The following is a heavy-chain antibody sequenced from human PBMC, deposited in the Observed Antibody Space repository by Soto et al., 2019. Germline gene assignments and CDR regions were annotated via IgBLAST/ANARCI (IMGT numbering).Heavy chain of an antibody. Sequence: EVQLVQSGAAVKKPGESLRISCQASGYTFSDYWISWVRQVPGKGLEWVARIDPRDSYNNYSPSFQGHVTISAAKSPSTVYLEWRSLKASDSGMYYCARHLRVGPPVGAEYWGQGTLV. J-gene: IGHJ4*02. CDR2: IDPRDSYN. V-gene: IGHV5-10-1*01. CDR1: GYTFSDYW. CDR3: ARHLRVGPPVGAEY. D-gene: IGHD1-26*01.